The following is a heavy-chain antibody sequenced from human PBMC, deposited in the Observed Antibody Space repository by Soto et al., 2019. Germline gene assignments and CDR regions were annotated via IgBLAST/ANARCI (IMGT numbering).Heavy chain of an antibody. CDR3: AIANYGDDDY. CDR2: NKAYSGNT. D-gene: IGHD4-17*01. J-gene: IGHJ4*02. Sequence: LVQSGAEAKKPGTSVKVSCKASGYTFSTSTISWVRQAPGQGLEWLGWNKAYSGNTNYAPKLQGRVTMTTDTSTSTAYLELRSLTNDDTAMYYCAIANYGDDDYWGQGTLVTVSS. CDR1: GYTFSTST. V-gene: IGHV1-18*04.